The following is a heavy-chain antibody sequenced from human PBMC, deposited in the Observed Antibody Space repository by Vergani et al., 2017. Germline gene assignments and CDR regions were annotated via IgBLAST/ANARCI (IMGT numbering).Heavy chain of an antibody. Sequence: QVQLQESGPGLVKPSETLSLTCTVSGYSISSGYYWGWIRQPPGKGLEWIGNIYHSGGTYYNPSLKSRVTISVDTSKNQFALKLSSVTASDTAVYYCARGLGALWFWELAVSYLDYWGQGILVTVSS. V-gene: IGHV4-38-2*02. CDR3: ARGLGALWFWELAVSYLDY. J-gene: IGHJ4*02. CDR1: GYSISSGYY. D-gene: IGHD3-10*01. CDR2: IYHSGGT.